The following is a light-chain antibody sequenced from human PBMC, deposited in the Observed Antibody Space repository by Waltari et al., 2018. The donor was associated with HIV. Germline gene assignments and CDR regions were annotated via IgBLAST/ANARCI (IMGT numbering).Light chain of an antibody. J-gene: IGKJ4*01. CDR3: LQDYNYPLT. Sequence: ALPMTQSPSYLSASVGDRVTITCRASQGIRNDLGWYQQKPGKAPKLLIYAASSLQSGVPSRFSGSGSGTDFTLTISSLQPEDFATYYCLQDYNYPLTFGGGTKVEIK. CDR1: QGIRND. CDR2: AAS. V-gene: IGKV1-6*01.